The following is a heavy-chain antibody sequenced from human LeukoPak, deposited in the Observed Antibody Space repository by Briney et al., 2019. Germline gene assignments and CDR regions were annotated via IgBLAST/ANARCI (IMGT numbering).Heavy chain of an antibody. CDR2: IKQDGSEK. J-gene: IGHJ5*02. CDR1: GFTFGSYW. Sequence: PGGSLRLSYAASGFTFGSYWMSWVRQAPGKGLEWVANIKQDGSEKYYVDSVKGRFTISRDNAKNSLYLQMNSLRAEDTAVYYCARDAPVNTEYCSGGSCYSSWFDPWGQGTLVTVSS. D-gene: IGHD2-15*01. V-gene: IGHV3-7*03. CDR3: ARDAPVNTEYCSGGSCYSSWFDP.